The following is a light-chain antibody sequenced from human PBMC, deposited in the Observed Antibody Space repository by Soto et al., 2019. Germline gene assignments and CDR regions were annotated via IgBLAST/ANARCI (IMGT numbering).Light chain of an antibody. CDR3: VLYMGRGIVV. CDR2: STN. Sequence: QTVVTQEPSFSVSPGGTVTLTCGLSSGSVSTSYYPSWYQQTPGQAPRTLIYSTNVRSSGVPDRFSGSILGNKAALTITGAQADDKSDYYCVLYMGRGIVVFGGGTKLTVL. CDR1: SGSVSTSYY. V-gene: IGLV8-61*01. J-gene: IGLJ2*01.